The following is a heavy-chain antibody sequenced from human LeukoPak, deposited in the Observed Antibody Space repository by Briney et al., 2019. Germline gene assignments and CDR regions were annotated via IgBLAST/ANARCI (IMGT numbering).Heavy chain of an antibody. CDR3: ARDSEGDGNFDY. J-gene: IGHJ4*02. CDR1: GGSISCYY. D-gene: IGHD3-16*01. Sequence: SETLSLTCTVSGGSISCYYWSWIRQPPGKGLEWIGYIYYSGSTNYNPSLKSRVTISVDTSKNQFSLKLSSVTAADTAVYYCARDSEGDGNFDYWGQGTLVTVSS. CDR2: IYYSGST. V-gene: IGHV4-59*01.